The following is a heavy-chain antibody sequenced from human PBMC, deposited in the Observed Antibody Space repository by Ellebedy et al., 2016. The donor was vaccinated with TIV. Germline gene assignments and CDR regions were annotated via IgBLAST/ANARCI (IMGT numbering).Heavy chain of an antibody. CDR3: ARGEDGYNYWYFDL. D-gene: IGHD5-24*01. V-gene: IGHV1-18*01. Sequence: AASVKVSCKASGYTFTSYGISWVRQAPGQGLEWMGWISAYNGNTNYAQKLQGRVTMTTDTSTSTAYMELRSLRSDDTAVYYCARGEDGYNYWYFDLWGRGTLVTVSS. J-gene: IGHJ2*01. CDR1: GYTFTSYG. CDR2: ISAYNGNT.